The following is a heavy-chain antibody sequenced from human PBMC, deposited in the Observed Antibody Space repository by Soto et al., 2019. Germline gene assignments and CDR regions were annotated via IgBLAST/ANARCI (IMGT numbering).Heavy chain of an antibody. CDR3: ARAGSYYSYYYYYGMDV. D-gene: IGHD1-26*01. CDR2: INSDGSST. CDR1: GFTFSSYW. V-gene: IGHV3-74*01. J-gene: IGHJ6*02. Sequence: PGGSLRLSCAASGFTFSSYWMHWVRQAPGKGLVWVSRINSDGSSTSYADSVKGRFTISRDNAKNTLYLQMNSLRAEDTAVYYCARAGSYYSYYYYYGMDVWGQGTTVTVSS.